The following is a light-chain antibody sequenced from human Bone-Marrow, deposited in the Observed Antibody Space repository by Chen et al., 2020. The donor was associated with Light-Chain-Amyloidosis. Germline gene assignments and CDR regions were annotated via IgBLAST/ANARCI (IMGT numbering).Light chain of an antibody. CDR1: ELPKEY. J-gene: IGLJ1*01. V-gene: IGLV3-25*03. CDR2: KDT. CDR3: QSTDSSGTYPYV. Sequence: SYELTQPPSVSVSPGQTARTTCPGDELPKEYVYWYQQKPGKAPVLVIHKDTERPSGIPERFSGSSSGTTVTLIISGVQAEDEADYYCQSTDSSGTYPYVFGSGTRVTVL.